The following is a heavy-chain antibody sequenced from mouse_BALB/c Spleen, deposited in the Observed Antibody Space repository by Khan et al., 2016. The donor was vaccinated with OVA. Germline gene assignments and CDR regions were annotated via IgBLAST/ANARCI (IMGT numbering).Heavy chain of an antibody. CDR2: ISYSGST. J-gene: IGHJ2*01. CDR1: GYSITSGYG. CDR3: ARTARINY. Sequence: VQLKESGPGLVKPSQSLSLTCTITGYSITSGYGRNWIRQFPGNKLEWMGYISYSGSTNYNQSLKSRISITRDTSKNQSFLQLNSVTTEVTATYYYARTARINYWGQGTTLTVSS. D-gene: IGHD1-2*01. V-gene: IGHV3-2*02.